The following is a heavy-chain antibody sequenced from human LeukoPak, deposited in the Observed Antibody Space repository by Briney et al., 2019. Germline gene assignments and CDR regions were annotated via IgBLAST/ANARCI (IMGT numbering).Heavy chain of an antibody. CDR3: ARGSGSYRIYDY. CDR2: IYPGDSDT. CDR1: GSPFSSNW. Sequence: LGESLQISCQGSGSPFSSNWIGWVRPLPGKGLEWMGIIYPGDSDTTYSPSFQGQVTISADKSISTAYLQWSSLRSSDTAMYYCARGSGSYRIYDYWGQGTLVTVSS. V-gene: IGHV5-51*01. J-gene: IGHJ4*02. D-gene: IGHD1-26*01.